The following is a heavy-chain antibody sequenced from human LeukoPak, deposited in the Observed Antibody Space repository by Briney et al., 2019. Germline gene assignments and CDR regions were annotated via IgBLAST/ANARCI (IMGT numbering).Heavy chain of an antibody. CDR1: GYSFINYD. Sequence: ASVKVSCKASGYSFINYDINWVRQASGQGLEWMGSMNPNSGNTAYALRFQGRVTITKSTSISTAYMELSSLRYDDTAVYYCARGQYLDWFDTWGQGTLVTVSS. V-gene: IGHV1-8*03. CDR2: MNPNSGNT. CDR3: ARGQYLDWFDT. D-gene: IGHD2/OR15-2a*01. J-gene: IGHJ5*02.